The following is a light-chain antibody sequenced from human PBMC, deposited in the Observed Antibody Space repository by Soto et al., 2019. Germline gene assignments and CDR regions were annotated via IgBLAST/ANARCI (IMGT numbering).Light chain of an antibody. CDR3: ISYRSGSNLV. CDR1: SSDVGGYNY. J-gene: IGLJ2*01. CDR2: EVT. V-gene: IGLV2-14*01. Sequence: QSALTQPASVSGSPGQSISISCTGTSSDVGGYNYVSWYQQHPGKAPKLIIYEVTNRPPGVSNRFSGSKSGNTASLTISGLQAEDEADYYCISYRSGSNLVFGGGTKLTVL.